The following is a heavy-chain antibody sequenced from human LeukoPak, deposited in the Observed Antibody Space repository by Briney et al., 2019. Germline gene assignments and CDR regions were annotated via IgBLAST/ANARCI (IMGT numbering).Heavy chain of an antibody. CDR3: ARETDYYDSSGYY. V-gene: IGHV1-69*13. Sequence: SVKVSRKASGGTFSSYAISWVRQAPGQGLEWMGGIIPIFGTANYAQKFQGRVTITADESTSTAYMELSSLRSEDTAVYYCARETDYYDSSGYYWGQGTLVTVSS. J-gene: IGHJ4*02. D-gene: IGHD3-22*01. CDR1: GGTFSSYA. CDR2: IIPIFGTA.